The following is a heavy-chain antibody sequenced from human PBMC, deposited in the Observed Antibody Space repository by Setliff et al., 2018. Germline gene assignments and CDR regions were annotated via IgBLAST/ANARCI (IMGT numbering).Heavy chain of an antibody. CDR1: VYSISRDCH. V-gene: IGHV4-38-2*01. CDR3: ARHRAVAGAYYFDF. Sequence: PSETLSLTCAVSVYSISRDCHWGWIRQPPGKGLEWIGSIYYSGNTYYNASLKGRVTISGDTPKNQFSLKLTAVTAADTAIYYCARHRAVAGAYYFDFWGQGTLVTVSS. J-gene: IGHJ4*02. CDR2: IYYSGNT. D-gene: IGHD6-19*01.